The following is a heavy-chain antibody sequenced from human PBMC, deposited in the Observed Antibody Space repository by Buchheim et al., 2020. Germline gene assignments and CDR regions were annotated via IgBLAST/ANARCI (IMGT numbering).Heavy chain of an antibody. CDR1: GFTFHTYA. V-gene: IGHV3-23*01. CDR3: ARDLKVGGSFSYYFHY. CDR2: ISGSGGRT. J-gene: IGHJ4*02. Sequence: EVQLLESGGGLVQPGGSLRLSCVASGFTFHTYAMSWVRQAPGKGLEWVSSISGSGGRTSYSDSVKGRFTISRDNSKITTDLEMNSLSAEDTAVYYCARDLKVGGSFSYYFHYWGQGTL. D-gene: IGHD1-26*01.